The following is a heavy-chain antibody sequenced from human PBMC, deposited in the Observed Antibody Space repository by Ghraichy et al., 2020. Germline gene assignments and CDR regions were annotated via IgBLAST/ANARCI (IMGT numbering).Heavy chain of an antibody. V-gene: IGHV3-33*01. D-gene: IGHD2-2*02. CDR2: IWYDGSNK. CDR1: GFTFSSYG. J-gene: IGHJ6*03. Sequence: GWSLRLSCAASGFTFSSYGMHWVRQAPGKGLEWVAVIWYDGSNKYYADSVKGRFTISRDNSKNTLYLQMNSLRAEDTAVYYCARDTYTDYYYMDVWGKGTTVTVSS. CDR3: ARDTYTDYYYMDV.